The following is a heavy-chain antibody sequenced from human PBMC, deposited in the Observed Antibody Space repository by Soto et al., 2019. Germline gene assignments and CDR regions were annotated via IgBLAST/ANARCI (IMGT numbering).Heavy chain of an antibody. J-gene: IGHJ5*02. V-gene: IGHV4-59*01. D-gene: IGHD6-13*01. CDR3: ARGTAAVGTRWFDP. CDR2: IYYNGNT. Sequence: SETLSLTCTVSGDSIGSYYWSWVGQRPGKGLEWIGYIYYNGNTNYNPSLKSRVTISVDTSKNQFSLKLSSVTAADTAMYYCARGTAAVGTRWFDPWGQGTLVT. CDR1: GDSIGSYY.